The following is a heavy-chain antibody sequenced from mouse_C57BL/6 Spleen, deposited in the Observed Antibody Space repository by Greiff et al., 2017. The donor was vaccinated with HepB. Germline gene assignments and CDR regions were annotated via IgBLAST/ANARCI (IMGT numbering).Heavy chain of an antibody. D-gene: IGHD2-3*01. CDR1: GFTFTDYY. J-gene: IGHJ4*01. V-gene: IGHV7-3*01. Sequence: EVHLVESGGGLVQPGGSLSLSCAASGFTFTDYYMSWVRQPPGKALEWLGFIRNKANGYTTEYSASVKGRFTISRDNSQSILYLQMNALRDEDSATYYCATRTRWRDYAMDYWGQGTSVTVSS. CDR2: IRNKANGYTT. CDR3: ATRTRWRDYAMDY.